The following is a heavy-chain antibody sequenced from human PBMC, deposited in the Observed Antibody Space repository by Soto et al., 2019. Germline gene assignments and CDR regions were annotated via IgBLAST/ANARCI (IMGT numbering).Heavy chain of an antibody. D-gene: IGHD6-19*01. Sequence: EVQLVESGGGLVKPGGSLRISCAASGFTLSKAWVNWVRQAPGKGLEWVGRIKSKTEGGTTHYAAPVKGRFTISRDDSKNTLYLQMNSLKTEDTGVYYCKTDPVAGNDYWGQGTLVTVSS. CDR2: IKSKTEGGTT. CDR1: GFTLSKAW. V-gene: IGHV3-15*07. CDR3: KTDPVAGNDY. J-gene: IGHJ4*02.